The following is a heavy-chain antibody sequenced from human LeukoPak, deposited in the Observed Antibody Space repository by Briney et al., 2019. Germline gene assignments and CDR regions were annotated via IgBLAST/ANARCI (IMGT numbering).Heavy chain of an antibody. CDR3: AREGYSSAFVAY. J-gene: IGHJ4*02. Sequence: PGGSLRLSCVASGFTFSNYWMHWVRQAPGKGLVWVSRINSDGSSTSYADSVKGRFTISRDNAKNTLYLQVNSLRVEDTAVYYCAREGYSSAFVAYWGQGTLVTVSS. V-gene: IGHV3-74*01. CDR2: INSDGSST. D-gene: IGHD6-19*01. CDR1: GFTFSNYW.